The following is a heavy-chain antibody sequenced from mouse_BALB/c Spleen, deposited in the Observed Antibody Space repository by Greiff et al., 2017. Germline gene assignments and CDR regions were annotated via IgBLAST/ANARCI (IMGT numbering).Heavy chain of an antibody. CDR1: GFSLPSYG. CDR3: ARDPPYGNYGSYYAMDY. CDR2: IWAGGST. D-gene: IGHD2-1*01. Sequence: VKLVESGPGLVAPSQSLSITCTVSGFSLPSYGVHWVRQPPGKGLEWLGVIWAGGSTNYNSALMSRLSISKDNSKSQVFLKMNSLQTDDTAMYYCARDPPYGNYGSYYAMDYWGQGTSVTVSS. J-gene: IGHJ4*01. V-gene: IGHV2-9*02.